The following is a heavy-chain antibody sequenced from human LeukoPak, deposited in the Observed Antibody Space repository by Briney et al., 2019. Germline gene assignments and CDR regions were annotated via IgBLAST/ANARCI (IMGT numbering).Heavy chain of an antibody. CDR3: ARGYQLLSGYYYYYYGMDV. CDR2: INHSGST. V-gene: IGHV4-34*01. D-gene: IGHD2-2*01. J-gene: IGHJ6*02. CDR1: GGSLSGYY. Sequence: PSETLSLTCAVYGGSLSGYYWSWIRQPPGKGLEWIGEINHSGSTNYNPSLKSRVTISVDTSKNQFSLKLSSVTAADTAVYYCARGYQLLSGYYYYYYGMDVWGQGTTVTVSS.